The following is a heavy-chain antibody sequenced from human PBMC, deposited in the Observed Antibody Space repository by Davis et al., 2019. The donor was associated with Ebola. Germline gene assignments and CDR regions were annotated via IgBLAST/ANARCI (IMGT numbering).Heavy chain of an antibody. V-gene: IGHV1-2*04. CDR3: ARESVVLNYYMDV. J-gene: IGHJ6*03. CDR2: INPNNGGT. Sequence: ASVKVSSKASGYTFTGYYMHWVRQAPGQGLEWMGWINPNNGGTNYAQKFQDWVTMTRDTSISTAYMELSSLRSEDTAVYYCARESVVLNYYMDVWGKGTTVTVSS. D-gene: IGHD2-2*01. CDR1: GYTFTGYY.